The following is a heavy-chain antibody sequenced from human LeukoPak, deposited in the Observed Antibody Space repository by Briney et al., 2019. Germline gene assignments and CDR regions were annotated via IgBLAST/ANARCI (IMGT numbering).Heavy chain of an antibody. CDR3: AREVQGSGRDFDY. D-gene: IGHD1-26*01. Sequence: GGSLRLSCAASGFSFGDFYMSWIRQAPGMGLEWISYIGTRSNPIYYADSVTGRFTISRDDAKNSLYLQMNSLRDEDTAVYFCAREVQGSGRDFDYWGQGILVTVSS. J-gene: IGHJ4*02. V-gene: IGHV3-11*01. CDR1: GFSFGDFY. CDR2: IGTRSNPI.